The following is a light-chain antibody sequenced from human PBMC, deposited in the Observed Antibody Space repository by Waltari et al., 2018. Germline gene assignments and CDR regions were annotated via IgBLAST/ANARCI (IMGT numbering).Light chain of an antibody. J-gene: IGLJ2*01. CDR1: NIENKA. Sequence: SGVLTQPPSVSVAPGPTAKITCRGDNIENKAVHWHPQRPGQAPVLVIYDDSDRPSGIPERFSGSNSGNTATLTISRVEAGDEADYFCQVWDRSNEDAHPYGVFGGGTKLTVL. CDR3: QVWDRSNEDAHPYGV. CDR2: DDS. V-gene: IGLV3-21*02.